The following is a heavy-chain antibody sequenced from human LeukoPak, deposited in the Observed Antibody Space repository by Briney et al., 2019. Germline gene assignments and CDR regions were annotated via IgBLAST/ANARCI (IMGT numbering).Heavy chain of an antibody. Sequence: GGSLRLSCAASGFTFSSYAMSWVRQAPGEGLEWVSAISGSGSSTYYADSVKGRFTISRDNSKNTLYLQMNSLRAEDTAVYYCAKVQAGYCSGGTCYVDYWGQGTLVTVSS. J-gene: IGHJ4*02. CDR3: AKVQAGYCSGGTCYVDY. CDR2: ISGSGSST. V-gene: IGHV3-23*01. CDR1: GFTFSSYA. D-gene: IGHD2-15*01.